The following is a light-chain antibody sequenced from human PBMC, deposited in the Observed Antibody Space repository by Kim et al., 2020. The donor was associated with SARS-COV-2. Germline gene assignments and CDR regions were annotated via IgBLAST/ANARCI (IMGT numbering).Light chain of an antibody. Sequence: LSRRERAAPPCRAGQVSGSSFLAWYKQKPGQAPRLLIYGASSRATGIPDRFSGGGSGTDFTLTISRVGLEDFAVYYCQRYGGSFTFGPGTKVGIK. CDR3: QRYGGSFT. V-gene: IGKV3-20*01. J-gene: IGKJ3*01. CDR1: QVSGSSF. CDR2: GAS.